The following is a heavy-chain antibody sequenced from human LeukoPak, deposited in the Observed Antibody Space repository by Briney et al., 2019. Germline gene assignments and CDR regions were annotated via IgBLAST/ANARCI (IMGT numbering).Heavy chain of an antibody. CDR3: ANFLPTIMGLGNYYLDY. V-gene: IGHV3-23*01. Sequence: GGSLRLSCAASGFTFSSYAMSWVRQAPGKGLEWVSAISGSGGSTYYADSVKGRFTISRDNSKNTLYLQMNSLRAEDTAVYYGANFLPTIMGLGNYYLDYWGKETWAPSPQ. CDR2: ISGSGGST. J-gene: IGHJ4*01. CDR1: GFTFSSYA. D-gene: IGHD3-16*01.